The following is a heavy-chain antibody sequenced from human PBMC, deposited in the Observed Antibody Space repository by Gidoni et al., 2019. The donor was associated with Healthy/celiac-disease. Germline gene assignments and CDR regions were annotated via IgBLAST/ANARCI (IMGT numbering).Heavy chain of an antibody. CDR1: GGSISSYY. Sequence: QVQLQESGPGLVKPSEHLSLTCTVSGGSISSYYWSWIRQPPGKGLEWIVYIYYSGSTNYNPSLKSRVTISVDTSKNQFSLKLSSVTAADTAVYYCARAGAYYYDSSGFSGELAAFDIWGQGTMVTVFS. V-gene: IGHV4-59*01. J-gene: IGHJ3*02. CDR3: ARAGAYYYDSSGFSGELAAFDI. D-gene: IGHD3-22*01. CDR2: IYYSGST.